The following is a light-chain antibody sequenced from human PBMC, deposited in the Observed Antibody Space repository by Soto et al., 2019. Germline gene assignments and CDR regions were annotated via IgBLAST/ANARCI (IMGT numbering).Light chain of an antibody. J-gene: IGKJ1*01. CDR3: QHYNSYGT. V-gene: IGKV1-5*01. CDR2: HDS. CDR1: RNIERW. Sequence: DIQIAQAPSTVPGCVRVRITITCRASRNIERWLAWYKQKPGKAPKLLIYHDSSLDTRVPSRFSGSGSGTEFTLTISSLQPDDFATYYCQHYNSYGTFGQGNKVDIK.